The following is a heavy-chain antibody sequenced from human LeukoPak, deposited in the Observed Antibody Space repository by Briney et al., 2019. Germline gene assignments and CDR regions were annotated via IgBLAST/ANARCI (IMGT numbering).Heavy chain of an antibody. CDR1: GGSFSGYY. J-gene: IGHJ4*02. Sequence: SETLSLTXAVYGGSFSGYYWSWIRQPPGKGLEWIGEINHSGSTNYNPSLKSRVTISVDTSKNQFSLKLSSVAAADTAVYYCARGGIAVAGRKLFDYWGQGTLVTVSS. D-gene: IGHD6-19*01. V-gene: IGHV4-34*01. CDR3: ARGGIAVAGRKLFDY. CDR2: INHSGST.